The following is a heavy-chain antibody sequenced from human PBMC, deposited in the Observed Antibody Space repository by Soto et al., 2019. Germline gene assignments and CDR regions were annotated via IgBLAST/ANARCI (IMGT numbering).Heavy chain of an antibody. J-gene: IGHJ6*03. CDR1: GYTFTGYY. CDR3: ARGPPAKRYYSYYYMDV. D-gene: IGHD2-15*01. Sequence: ASVKVSCKASGYTFTGYYMHWVRQAPGQGLEWMGWINPNSGGTNYAQKFRGGVTMTRDTSISTAYMELSRLRSDDTAVYYCARGPPAKRYYSYYYMDVWGKGTRVTVSS. V-gene: IGHV1-2*02. CDR2: INPNSGGT.